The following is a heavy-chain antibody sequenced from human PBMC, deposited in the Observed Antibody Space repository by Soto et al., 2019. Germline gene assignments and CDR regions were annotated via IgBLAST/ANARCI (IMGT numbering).Heavy chain of an antibody. J-gene: IGHJ5*02. Sequence: ASVKVSSKASGYTFTGYYIHWVREAPGQGLEWMGWINPNSGNTKYIENFQGRVTMTRDTSIRTAYMELSGLRSDDPAVYYCGRGELNLDPFDPWCQGTLGTVCS. CDR2: INPNSGNT. CDR3: GRGELNLDPFDP. CDR1: GYTFTGYY. D-gene: IGHD1-26*01. V-gene: IGHV1-2*02.